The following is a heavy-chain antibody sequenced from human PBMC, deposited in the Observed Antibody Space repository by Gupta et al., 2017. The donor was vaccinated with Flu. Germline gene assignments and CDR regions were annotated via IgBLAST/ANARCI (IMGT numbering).Heavy chain of an antibody. J-gene: IGHJ4*02. CDR2: IWYDGSHE. CDR1: GFSFSSNA. V-gene: IGHV3-33*01. CDR3: ARGLGGNYYAVDY. D-gene: IGHD1-26*01. Sequence: QVQLVESGGVVVQPGRSLRLSCATSGFSFSSNAMHWVRQAPGKGLEWVALIWYDGSHEYEADAVQGRFNIYRDKSKNTLDLQMNSRGEEDVAVYHGARGLGGNYYAVDYWGQGTVVTISA.